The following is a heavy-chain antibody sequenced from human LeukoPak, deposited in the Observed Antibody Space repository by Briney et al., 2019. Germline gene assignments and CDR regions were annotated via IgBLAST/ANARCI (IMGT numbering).Heavy chain of an antibody. Sequence: PGGSLRLSCAASEFTFSSYSMNWVRQAPGKGLEWVSSISSSSSYIYYADSVKGRFTISRDNAKKSLYLQMDSLRAEDTALYYCGRDLSGWYGPDYWGQGTLVTVSS. CDR2: ISSSSSYI. CDR1: EFTFSSYS. V-gene: IGHV3-21*04. D-gene: IGHD6-19*01. CDR3: GRDLSGWYGPDY. J-gene: IGHJ4*02.